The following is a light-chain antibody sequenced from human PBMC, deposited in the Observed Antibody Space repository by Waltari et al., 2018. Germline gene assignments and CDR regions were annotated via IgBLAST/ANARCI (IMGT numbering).Light chain of an antibody. V-gene: IGLV1-40*01. CDR2: GNN. J-gene: IGLJ3*02. CDR1: SATIGAGPE. Sequence: QSVLTQPPSMSGAPGQRVTISCPGRSATIGAGPEVHWYQVFPGTAPKRLIYGNNNRPSGVPDRFSGSKSDTSASLAIGGLQAEDEADYYCQSFDIRLSGGVVFGGGTKVTVL. CDR3: QSFDIRLSGGVV.